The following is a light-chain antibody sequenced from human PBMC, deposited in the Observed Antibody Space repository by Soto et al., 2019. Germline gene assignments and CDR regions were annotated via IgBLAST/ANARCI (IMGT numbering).Light chain of an antibody. CDR3: MQILQTPHT. J-gene: IGKJ2*01. CDR2: LIS. V-gene: IGKV2-28*01. CDR1: QSLLNSDGNTY. Sequence: DLVLTQSPLSLPVTPGEPASISCTSSQSLLNSDGNTYLNWYLQKPGQSPQLLIYLISNRASGVPDRFSVSGSGTGFTLKINRVEAEDVGFYYCMQILQTPHTFGQGTGLELK.